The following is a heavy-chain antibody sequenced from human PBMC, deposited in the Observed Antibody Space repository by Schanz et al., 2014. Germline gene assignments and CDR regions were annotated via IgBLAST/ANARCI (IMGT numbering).Heavy chain of an antibody. J-gene: IGHJ3*02. V-gene: IGHV1-46*03. CDR2: INPSVGNT. CDR3: ARGPSTGAFDI. Sequence: QVQLVQSGAEVKKPGASVKVSCEASGYTFTSYYIHWLRQAPGQGLEWMGLINPSVGNTNYAQKCRGRVTMTRDTSTSTVDMELSSLRSEDTAVYFCARGPSTGAFDIWGQGTRVTVSS. CDR1: GYTFTSYY.